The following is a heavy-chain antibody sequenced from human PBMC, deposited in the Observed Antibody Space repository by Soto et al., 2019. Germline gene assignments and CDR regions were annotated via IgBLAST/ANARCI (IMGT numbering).Heavy chain of an antibody. J-gene: IGHJ4*02. D-gene: IGHD6-13*01. Sequence: QITLKESGPTLEKPTQTLTLPCPFSGLALSTSGVGVGWVRQPPGKALGWLALIYWDDDKRYNPSLNNRLTITKDTSKTQVVLTMTNMDPVDTATYYCSHSVQDSSSWAGFDYWGQGTLVTVSS. CDR1: GLALSTSGVG. V-gene: IGHV2-5*02. CDR3: SHSVQDSSSWAGFDY. CDR2: IYWDDDK.